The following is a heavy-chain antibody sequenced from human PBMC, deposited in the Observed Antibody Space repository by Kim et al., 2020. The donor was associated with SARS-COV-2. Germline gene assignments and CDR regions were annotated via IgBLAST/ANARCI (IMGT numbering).Heavy chain of an antibody. Sequence: SETLSLTCTVSGGSISSYYWSWIRQPPGKGLEWIGYIYYSGSTNYNPSLKSRVTISVDTSKNQFSLKLSSVTAADTAVYYCARVVSSGWYSFYYYYGMDVWGQGTTVTVSS. V-gene: IGHV4-59*01. CDR2: IYYSGST. D-gene: IGHD6-19*01. CDR1: GGSISSYY. J-gene: IGHJ6*02. CDR3: ARVVSSGWYSFYYYYGMDV.